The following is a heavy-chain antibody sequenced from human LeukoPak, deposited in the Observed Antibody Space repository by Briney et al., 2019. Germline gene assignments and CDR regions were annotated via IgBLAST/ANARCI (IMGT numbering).Heavy chain of an antibody. J-gene: IGHJ6*03. V-gene: IGHV3-7*01. CDR2: IKHDGSED. Sequence: GGSLRLSCAASGFTFSNYWMTWVRQAPGKGLEWVANIKHDGSEDYYLDSVKGRFTISRDNAKSSMWLQMNSLRDEDTAVYYCARAANYGNYYYYYMDVWGKGTTVTVSS. D-gene: IGHD3-10*01. CDR3: ARAANYGNYYYYYMDV. CDR1: GFTFSNYW.